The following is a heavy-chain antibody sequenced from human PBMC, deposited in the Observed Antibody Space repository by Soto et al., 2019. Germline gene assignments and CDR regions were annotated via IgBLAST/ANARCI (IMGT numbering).Heavy chain of an antibody. V-gene: IGHV1-18*01. J-gene: IGHJ1*01. CDR1: GYTFTNYG. Sequence: QVQLVQSGAEVKKPGASVKVSCKASGYTFTNYGTSWVRQAPGQGLEYMGWISGDNGYTHYAQKVQGRVTMTTDTSTNTAYMELRSLSPDDTAVYSCVRCPSLGYFQSWGQDTLITVSS. D-gene: IGHD6-6*01. CDR3: VRCPSLGYFQS. CDR2: ISGDNGYT.